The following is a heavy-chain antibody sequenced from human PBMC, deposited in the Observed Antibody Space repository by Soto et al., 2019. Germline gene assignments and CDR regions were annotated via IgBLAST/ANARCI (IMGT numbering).Heavy chain of an antibody. D-gene: IGHD3-10*01. J-gene: IGHJ4*02. Sequence: ASVKVSCKASGYTFTSYGISWVRQAPGQGLEWMGIINASDGSTSYAQKFQGRVTMTTDTSTSTVYMELSSLRSEDTAVYYCARVRLAGDIDYWGQGTLVTVSS. V-gene: IGHV1-46*01. CDR2: INASDGST. CDR3: ARVRLAGDIDY. CDR1: GYTFTSYG.